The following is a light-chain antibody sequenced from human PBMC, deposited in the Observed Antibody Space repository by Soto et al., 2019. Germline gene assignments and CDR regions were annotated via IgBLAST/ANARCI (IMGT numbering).Light chain of an antibody. CDR2: AAS. Sequence: EIVLTQSPGTLSLSPGERATLSCRASQSVSGNQLAWYQQKPGQGPRLLIYAASSRATDIPDRFSGSASGTDFTFIISRPEPDDFGMYYCREYGSFPHTFGQGTKVETK. CDR1: QSVSGNQ. V-gene: IGKV3-20*01. J-gene: IGKJ2*01. CDR3: REYGSFPHT.